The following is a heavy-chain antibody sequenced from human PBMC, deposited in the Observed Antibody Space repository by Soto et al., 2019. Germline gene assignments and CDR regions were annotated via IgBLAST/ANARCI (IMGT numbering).Heavy chain of an antibody. V-gene: IGHV3-72*01. CDR1: GFTFSDHY. CDR2: SKNKADSYTT. D-gene: IGHD3-10*01. J-gene: IGHJ4*02. Sequence: PGGSLRLSCAASGFTFSDHYMDWVRQAPGKGLEWVGRSKNKADSYTTEYAASVKGRFTISRDGSKNSLFLQMNSLKTEDTAVYDCTVWGSGNDFGAAWGQGILVTVSS. CDR3: TVWGSGNDFGAA.